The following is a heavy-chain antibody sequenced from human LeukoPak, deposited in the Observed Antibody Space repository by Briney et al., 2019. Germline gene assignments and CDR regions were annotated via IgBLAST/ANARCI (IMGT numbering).Heavy chain of an antibody. V-gene: IGHV1-18*01. D-gene: IGHD5-18*01. CDR3: ARDGDVDTAMVDFDY. CDR2: ISAYNGNT. CDR1: GYTFTSYG. J-gene: IGHJ4*02. Sequence: ASVKVSCKASGYTFTSYGISWVRQAPGHGLEWMGWISAYNGNTNYAQKLQGRVTMTTDTSTSTAYMELRSLRSDDTAVYYCARDGDVDTAMVDFDYWGQGTLVTVSS.